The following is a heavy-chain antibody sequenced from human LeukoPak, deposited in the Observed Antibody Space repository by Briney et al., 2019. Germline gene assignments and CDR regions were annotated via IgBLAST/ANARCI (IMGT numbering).Heavy chain of an antibody. CDR3: AKSDCGSYGCKLLNY. CDR2: ISGGGDDT. CDR1: GFTFNNYA. D-gene: IGHD3-3*01. J-gene: IGHJ4*02. V-gene: IGHV3-23*01. Sequence: GGSLRLSCAASGFTFNNYAMSWVRQAPGKGLEWVSAISGGGDDTKYADSVKGRFTVSRDNSKNTLSLQMNSLRAEDTAIYYCAKSDCGSYGCKLLNYWGQGALVTVSS.